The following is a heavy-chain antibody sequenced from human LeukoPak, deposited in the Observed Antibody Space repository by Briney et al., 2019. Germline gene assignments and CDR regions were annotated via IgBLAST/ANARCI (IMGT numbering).Heavy chain of an antibody. CDR3: ARNRYSSSWYYFDY. CDR1: GYSISSGYY. D-gene: IGHD6-13*01. CDR2: IYHSGNT. V-gene: IGHV4-38-2*02. Sequence: KTSETLSLTCTVSGYSISSGYYWGWIRQPPGKGLEWIGTIYHSGNTYYNSSLKSRVTISVDTSKNQFSLKVNSATAADTAVYYCARNRYSSSWYYFDYWGQGTLVTVSS. J-gene: IGHJ4*02.